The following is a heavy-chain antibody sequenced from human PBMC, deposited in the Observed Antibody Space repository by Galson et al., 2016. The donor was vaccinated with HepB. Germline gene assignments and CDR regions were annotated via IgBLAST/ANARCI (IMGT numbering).Heavy chain of an antibody. J-gene: IGHJ4*02. CDR1: GFSFSNSW. V-gene: IGHV3-7*01. CDR3: ARDPAPGALDY. Sequence: SLRLSCAVSGFSFSNSWMTWVRQTPEKGLEWVADINADGSWRAYMDSVKGRFTISRDNVNNLLYLQMRVLRVEDTALYFCARDPAPGALDYWGQGALVTVSS. CDR2: INADGSWR. D-gene: IGHD4-17*01.